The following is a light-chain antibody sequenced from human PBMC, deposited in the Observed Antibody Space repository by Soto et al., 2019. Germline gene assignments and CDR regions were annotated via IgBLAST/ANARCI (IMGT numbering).Light chain of an antibody. J-gene: IGLJ1*01. CDR1: TRDFGGYNY. CDR3: CSYAGSYSYV. Sequence: QSALTQPRSVSGSPGQSVTISCTGTTRDFGGYNYVSWYQQHPGKAPKLMIYDVSKRPSGVPDRFSGSKSSNTASLTISGLQADDEADYYCCSYAGSYSYVFGSGTKLTVL. CDR2: DVS. V-gene: IGLV2-11*01.